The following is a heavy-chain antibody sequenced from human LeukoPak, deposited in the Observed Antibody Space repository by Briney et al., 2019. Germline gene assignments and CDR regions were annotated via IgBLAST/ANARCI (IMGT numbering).Heavy chain of an antibody. CDR1: GDSVSSNSAA. CDR3: AREVRYFDWPEGFDY. J-gene: IGHJ4*02. D-gene: IGHD3-9*01. V-gene: IGHV6-1*01. Sequence: SQTLSLTCAISGDSVSSNSAAWNWIRQSPSRGLEWLGRTYYRSKWYNDYAVSVKSRITINPGTSKNQFSLQLNSVTPEDTAVYYCAREVRYFDWPEGFDYWGQGTLVTVSS. CDR2: TYYRSKWYN.